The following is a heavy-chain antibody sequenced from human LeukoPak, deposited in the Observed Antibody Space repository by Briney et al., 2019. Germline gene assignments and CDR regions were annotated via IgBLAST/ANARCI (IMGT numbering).Heavy chain of an antibody. CDR1: GGSFSGYY. Sequence: PSETLSLTCAVYGGSFSGYYWSWIRQPPGKGLEWIGEINHSGSTNYNPSLKSRVTISVDTSKNQFSLKLSSVTAADTAVYYCARFYGGNSGYYFDCWGQGTLVTVSS. J-gene: IGHJ4*02. D-gene: IGHD4-23*01. V-gene: IGHV4-34*01. CDR3: ARFYGGNSGYYFDC. CDR2: INHSGST.